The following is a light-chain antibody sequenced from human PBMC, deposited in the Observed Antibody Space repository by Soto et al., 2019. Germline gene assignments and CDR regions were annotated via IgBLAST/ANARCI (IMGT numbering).Light chain of an antibody. J-gene: IGLJ1*01. CDR1: SSNIGAGYD. Sequence: QSVLTQPPSVSGAAWQRVTISCTGSSSNIGAGYDVHWYQQLPGTAPKRLIYGNSNRPSGVPDRFSGSKSGTSASLAITGLQAEDEADYYCQSYDSSLSLYVFGTGTKLTVL. V-gene: IGLV1-40*01. CDR3: QSYDSSLSLYV. CDR2: GNS.